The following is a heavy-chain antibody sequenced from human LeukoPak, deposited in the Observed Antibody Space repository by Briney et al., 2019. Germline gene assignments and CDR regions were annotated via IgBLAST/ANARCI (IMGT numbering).Heavy chain of an antibody. Sequence: GGSLRLSCAASGFTFSSYGMHWVRQAPGKGLEWVASISYDGSNKYYADSVKGRFTISRDNSKNTLYLQMNSLRAEDTAVYYCARVGLWFGELLSPYYFDYWGQGTLVTVSS. J-gene: IGHJ4*02. V-gene: IGHV3-30*03. CDR1: GFTFSSYG. D-gene: IGHD3-10*01. CDR2: ISYDGSNK. CDR3: ARVGLWFGELLSPYYFDY.